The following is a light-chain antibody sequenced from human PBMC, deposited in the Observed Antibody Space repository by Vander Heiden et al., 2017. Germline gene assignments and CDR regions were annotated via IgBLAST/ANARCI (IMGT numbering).Light chain of an antibody. CDR2: AAS. CDR3: QQAHTFPRT. CDR1: QGINGW. J-gene: IGKJ4*02. Sequence: ILTTQSPSSVSASVGERVTITCRASQGINGWLAWYQQRPGKAPQLLIYAASSLHTGVPSRFRGSGFGTEYTLTISSLQPEDFGTYFCQQAHTFPRTFGGGTRVEIK. V-gene: IGKV1-12*01.